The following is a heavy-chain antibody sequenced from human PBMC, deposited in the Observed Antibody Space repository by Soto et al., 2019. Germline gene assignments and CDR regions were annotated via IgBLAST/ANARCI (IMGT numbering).Heavy chain of an antibody. J-gene: IGHJ6*02. Sequence: ASVKVSCKVSGYTLTELSMHWVRQAPGKGLEWMGGFDPEDGETIYAQKFQGRVTMTEDTSTDTAYMELSSLRSEDTAVYYCATVEVSGSYPLGYYGMDVWGQGTTVTVSS. CDR2: FDPEDGET. CDR3: ATVEVSGSYPLGYYGMDV. V-gene: IGHV1-24*01. CDR1: GYTLTELS. D-gene: IGHD1-26*01.